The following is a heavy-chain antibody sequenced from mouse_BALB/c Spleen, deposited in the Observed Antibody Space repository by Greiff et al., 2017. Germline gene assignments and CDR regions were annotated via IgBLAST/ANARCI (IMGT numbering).Heavy chain of an antibody. CDR3: ARLTRYAMDY. D-gene: IGHD4-1*01. CDR2: INPSTGYT. V-gene: IGHV1-7*01. Sequence: QVQLQQSGAELAKPGASVKMSCKASGYTFTSYWMHWVKQRPGQGLEWIGYINPSTGYTEYNQKFKDKATLTADKSSSTAYMQLSSLTSEDSAVYYCARLTRYAMDYWGQGTSVTVSS. J-gene: IGHJ4*01. CDR1: GYTFTSYW.